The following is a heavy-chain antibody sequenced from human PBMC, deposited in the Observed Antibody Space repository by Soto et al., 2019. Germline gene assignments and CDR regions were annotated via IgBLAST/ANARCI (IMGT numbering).Heavy chain of an antibody. V-gene: IGHV3-23*01. CDR3: AKEGIVGASRGGYFDY. Sequence: EVQLLESGGGLVQPGGSLRLSCAASGFTFSIYAMRWVRQAPGKGLEWVSAISGSGGSTYYADSVKGRFTISRDNSKNTLYLQMNSLRAEDTAVYYCAKEGIVGASRGGYFDYWGQGTLVTVSS. CDR2: ISGSGGST. CDR1: GFTFSIYA. D-gene: IGHD1-26*01. J-gene: IGHJ4*02.